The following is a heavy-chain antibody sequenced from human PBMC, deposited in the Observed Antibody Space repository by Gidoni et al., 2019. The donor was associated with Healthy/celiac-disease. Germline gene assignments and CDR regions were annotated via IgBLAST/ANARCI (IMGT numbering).Heavy chain of an antibody. Sequence: SGGSISSSSYYWGWIRQPPGKGLEWIGSIYYSGSTSYNPSLTSRVTISVDTSKNQFSLQLSSVTAADTAVYYCARGLKDIVVVVAATPRFYFDYWGQGTLVTVSS. CDR1: GGSISSSSYY. J-gene: IGHJ4*02. V-gene: IGHV4-39*01. D-gene: IGHD2-15*01. CDR3: ARGLKDIVVVVAATPRFYFDY. CDR2: IYYSGST.